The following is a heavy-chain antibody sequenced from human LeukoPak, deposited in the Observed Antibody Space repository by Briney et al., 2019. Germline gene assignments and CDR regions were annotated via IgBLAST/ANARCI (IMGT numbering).Heavy chain of an antibody. CDR3: ARDRPNYYGSDGHYYRRDGDY. CDR2: ITSRGEST. V-gene: IGHV3-23*01. CDR1: GFTFSIYA. J-gene: IGHJ4*02. D-gene: IGHD3-22*01. Sequence: GGSLRLSCAASGFTFSIYAMSWVRQAPGKGLQWVSSITSRGESTWYVDSVKGRFTITRDNSENTLYLQMHSLRAEDTTVYYCARDRPNYYGSDGHYYRRDGDYWGRGTLVSVSS.